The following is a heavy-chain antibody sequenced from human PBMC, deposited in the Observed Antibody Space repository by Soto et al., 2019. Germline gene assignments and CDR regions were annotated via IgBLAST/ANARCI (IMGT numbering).Heavy chain of an antibody. Sequence: PSETLSLTCAVSGYSISSGNYWCWIRQPAGKGLEWIGRFYPSGKTNYNPSLKSRLTMSADTSRNQFSLNLTSVTAADTAVYYCARCGLDYGMDVWGQGTTVTVSS. CDR1: GYSISSGNY. V-gene: IGHV4-4*07. J-gene: IGHJ6*02. CDR3: ARCGLDYGMDV. CDR2: FYPSGKT. D-gene: IGHD3-16*01.